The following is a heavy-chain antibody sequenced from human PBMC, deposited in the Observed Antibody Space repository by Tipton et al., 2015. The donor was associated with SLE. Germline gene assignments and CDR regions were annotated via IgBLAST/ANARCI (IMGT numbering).Heavy chain of an antibody. CDR1: GLTFSRSW. CDR3: ASGGYRPTGIAAASRMG. D-gene: IGHD6-13*01. CDR2: INPDGSKT. V-gene: IGHV3-7*01. J-gene: IGHJ4*02. Sequence: SLRLSCAASGLTFSRSWMNWLRQAPGKGLEWVAYINPDGSKTDYVDSVKGRFTISRDNAKNSLYLQMNSLRAEDTAVYCCASGGYRPTGIAAASRMGGGQGTLVIVSS.